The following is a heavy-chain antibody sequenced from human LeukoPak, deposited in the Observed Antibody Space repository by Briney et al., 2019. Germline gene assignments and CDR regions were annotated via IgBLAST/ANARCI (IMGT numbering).Heavy chain of an antibody. D-gene: IGHD3-3*01. CDR3: ARANDFWSGYYYYYYMDV. CDR1: GYTFTSYD. Sequence: GASVKVSCKASGYTFTSYDINWVRQATGQGLEWMGWMNPNSGNTGYAQKFQDRVTMTRNTSISTAYMELSSLRSEDTAVYYCARANDFWSGYYYYYYMDVWGKGTTVTVSS. CDR2: MNPNSGNT. J-gene: IGHJ6*03. V-gene: IGHV1-8*01.